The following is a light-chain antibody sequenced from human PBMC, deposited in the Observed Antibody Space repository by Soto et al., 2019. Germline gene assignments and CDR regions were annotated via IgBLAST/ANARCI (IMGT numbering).Light chain of an antibody. J-gene: IGKJ1*01. Sequence: DIQMTQSASTLAGSLGDRVTITWRASQTSSSWLAWYQQKTGKAPKLLIYKASTLNSGVPSRFSGSGYGTEFNLTISRLQTDDFATYYCQHYNSYSEAFGQGTKVDI. CDR3: QHYNSYSEA. CDR1: QTSSSW. CDR2: KAS. V-gene: IGKV1-5*03.